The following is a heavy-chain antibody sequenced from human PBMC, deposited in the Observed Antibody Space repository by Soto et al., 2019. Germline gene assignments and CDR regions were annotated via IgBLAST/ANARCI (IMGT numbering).Heavy chain of an antibody. J-gene: IGHJ4*02. CDR2: INAGNGNT. Sequence: ASVKVSCKASGYTFTSYAMHWVRQAPGQRLEWMGWINAGNGNTKYSQKFQGRVTITRDTSASTAHMELSSLRSEDTAVYYCARASRGMVAGPANYWGQGTLVTVS. V-gene: IGHV1-3*01. D-gene: IGHD6-19*01. CDR1: GYTFTSYA. CDR3: ARASRGMVAGPANY.